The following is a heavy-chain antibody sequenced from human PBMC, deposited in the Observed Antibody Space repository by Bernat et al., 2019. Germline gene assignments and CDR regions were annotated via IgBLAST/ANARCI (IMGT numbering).Heavy chain of an antibody. CDR3: AREEDSRAATEKFDH. D-gene: IGHD6-13*01. Sequence: QVQLVESGGGVVQPGRSLRLSCAASGFTFRSYGMHWVRQAPGKGLEWVAVIWYDGSNKYYADSVKGRFTISRDNFKNTLYLQMNSLRAEDTAGYYCAREEDSRAATEKFDHRGQGTLVTVSS. V-gene: IGHV3-33*01. CDR1: GFTFRSYG. J-gene: IGHJ4*02. CDR2: IWYDGSNK.